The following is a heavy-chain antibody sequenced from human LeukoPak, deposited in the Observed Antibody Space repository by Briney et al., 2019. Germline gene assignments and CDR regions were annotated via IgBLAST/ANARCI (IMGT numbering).Heavy chain of an antibody. CDR2: IYYSGST. Sequence: SETLSLTCTVSGGSISSSSYYWGWIRQPPGKGLEWIGSIYYSGSTYYNPSLKSRVTISVDTSRNQFSLKLSSVTAADTAVYYCARHRAGRYSYGGPNHNWFDPWGQGTLVTVSS. J-gene: IGHJ5*02. V-gene: IGHV4-39*01. D-gene: IGHD5-18*01. CDR3: ARHRAGRYSYGGPNHNWFDP. CDR1: GGSISSSSYY.